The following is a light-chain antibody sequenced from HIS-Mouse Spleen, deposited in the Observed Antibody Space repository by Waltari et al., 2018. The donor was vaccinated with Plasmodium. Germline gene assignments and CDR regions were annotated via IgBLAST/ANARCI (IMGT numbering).Light chain of an antibody. CDR3: CSYAGSSTFPYV. CDR2: EGS. J-gene: IGLJ1*01. CDR1: SSDVGSYNL. V-gene: IGLV2-23*03. Sequence: QSALTQPASVSGSPGQSITISCTGTSSDVGSYNLVSWYQQHPGKAPKLIIYEGSKRPSGVSNRFSGSKSGNTASLTSSGLQAEDEADYYCCSYAGSSTFPYVFGTGTKVTVL.